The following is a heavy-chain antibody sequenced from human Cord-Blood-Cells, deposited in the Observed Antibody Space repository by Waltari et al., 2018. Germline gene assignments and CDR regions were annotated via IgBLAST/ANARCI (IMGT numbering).Heavy chain of an antibody. CDR3: ARGYSSSWYKAFDI. J-gene: IGHJ3*02. V-gene: IGHV4-34*01. CDR1: GGSFSGYS. Sequence: QVQLQQWGAGLLKPSETLSLTCAVYGGSFSGYSWSWIRQPPGKGLEWIGEINHSGSTNYNPSLKSRVTISVDTSKNQFSLKLSSVTAADTAVYYWARGYSSSWYKAFDIWGQGTMVTVSS. CDR2: INHSGST. D-gene: IGHD6-13*01.